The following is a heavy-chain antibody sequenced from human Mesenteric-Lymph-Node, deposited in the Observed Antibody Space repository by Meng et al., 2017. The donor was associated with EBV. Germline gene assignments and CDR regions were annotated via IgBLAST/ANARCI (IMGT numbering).Heavy chain of an antibody. V-gene: IGHV4-30-2*01. CDR3: ARRGIAEGFDF. J-gene: IGHJ4*02. CDR1: GGSVSSGGYS. CDR2: IYHFGSP. Sequence: QLQLQGRGSGLMKPSQTLPLTCAVSGGSVSSGGYSWSWIRQPPGKGLEWIGYIYHFGSPNYNPSLKSRVTISVDRSKNQFSLNLTSMTAADTAVYYCARRGIAEGFDFWGQGTLVTVSS.